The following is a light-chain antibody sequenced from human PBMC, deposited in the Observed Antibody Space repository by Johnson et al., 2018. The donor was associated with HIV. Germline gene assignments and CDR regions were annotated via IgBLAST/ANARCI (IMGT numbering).Light chain of an antibody. J-gene: IGLJ1*01. Sequence: QSVLTQPPSVSAAPGQKVTISCSGSSSNIGNNYVSWYQQLPGTAPKLLIYENNKRPSGIPDRFSGSKSGTSATLGITGLQTGDEADYCCATWDSSLSTYGFGTGTKVTVL. CDR2: ENN. CDR1: SSNIGNNY. CDR3: ATWDSSLSTYG. V-gene: IGLV1-51*02.